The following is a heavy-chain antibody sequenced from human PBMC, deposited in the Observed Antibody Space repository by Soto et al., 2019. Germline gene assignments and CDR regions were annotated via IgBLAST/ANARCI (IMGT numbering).Heavy chain of an antibody. CDR3: ASLFSYAAY. CDR1: GFLFSSYS. Sequence: PGESLKISCAASGFLFSSYSMNWVRQAPGKGLEWVASIRASSSETYYAESVKGRFTISRDNAKNSLFLQMNSLRAEDTAVYYCASLFSYAAYWGQGSLVTVSS. CDR2: IRASSSET. V-gene: IGHV3-21*01. J-gene: IGHJ4*01. D-gene: IGHD3-16*01.